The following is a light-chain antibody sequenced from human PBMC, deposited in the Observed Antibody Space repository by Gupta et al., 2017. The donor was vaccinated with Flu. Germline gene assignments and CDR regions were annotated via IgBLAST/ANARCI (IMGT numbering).Light chain of an antibody. CDR1: QDISNY. CDR2: DAS. J-gene: IGKJ4*01. Sequence: DIQMTQSPSSLSASVGDRVTITCQATQDISNYLNWYQHKPGKAPKLLISDASNLQSGVPSRFNRSGSGTDFTFTISSLQPQDTATYYCQQVDNLHPTFGGGTKMEIK. CDR3: QQVDNLHPT. V-gene: IGKV1-33*01.